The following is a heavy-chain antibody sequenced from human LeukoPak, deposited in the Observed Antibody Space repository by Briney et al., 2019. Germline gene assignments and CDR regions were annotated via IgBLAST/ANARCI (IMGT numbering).Heavy chain of an antibody. J-gene: IGHJ5*02. V-gene: IGHV4-59*01. CDR1: GGSMSGYS. CDR2: MSYSGTT. CDR3: AREILLLLRHCSSTNCWERWFDP. D-gene: IGHD2-2*01. Sequence: PSETLSLTCTVSGGSMSGYSWTWIRQPPGKRLEWLGHMSYSGTTNYNPSLNSRVTISADTSRSQLSLQLSSVTAADTAIYYCAREILLLLRHCSSTNCWERWFDPWGQGALVTVSS.